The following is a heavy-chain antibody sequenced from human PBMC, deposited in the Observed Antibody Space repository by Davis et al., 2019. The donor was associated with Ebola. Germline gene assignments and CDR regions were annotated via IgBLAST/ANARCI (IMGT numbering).Heavy chain of an antibody. CDR2: ISSSSSYI. Sequence: GESLKISCAASGFTFSSYWMSWVRQAPGKGLEWVSSISSSSSYIYYADSVKGRFTISRDNAKNSLYLQMNSLRAEDTAVYYCARVGLLRWGFDYWGQGTLVTVSS. D-gene: IGHD2-15*01. J-gene: IGHJ4*02. CDR3: ARVGLLRWGFDY. V-gene: IGHV3-21*01. CDR1: GFTFSSYW.